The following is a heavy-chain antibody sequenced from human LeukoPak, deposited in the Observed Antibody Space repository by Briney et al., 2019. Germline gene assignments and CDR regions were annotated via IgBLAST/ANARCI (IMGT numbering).Heavy chain of an antibody. Sequence: SETLSLTCTVSGGSISSYYWSWIRQPPGKGLEWIGYIYYSGSTNYSPSLKSRVTISVDTSKNQFSLKLSSVTAADTAVYYCARGRVGATLFDYWGQGTLVTVSS. J-gene: IGHJ4*02. CDR3: ARGRVGATLFDY. V-gene: IGHV4-59*01. CDR2: IYYSGST. CDR1: GGSISSYY. D-gene: IGHD1-26*01.